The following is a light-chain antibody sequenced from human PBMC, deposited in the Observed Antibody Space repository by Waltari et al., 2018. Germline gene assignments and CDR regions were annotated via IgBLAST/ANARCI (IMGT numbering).Light chain of an antibody. CDR1: QNINNY. CDR3: QQSYSTPPLT. V-gene: IGKV1-39*01. CDR2: APS. Sequence: DIQMTQSPSSLSASVGDRVTITCRASQNINNYLNWYQQKPGKAPRLLISAPSSLQSGVPSRVSGSGSGTDVTLTISSLQPEDFATYYCQQSYSTPPLTFGGGTKVEI. J-gene: IGKJ4*01.